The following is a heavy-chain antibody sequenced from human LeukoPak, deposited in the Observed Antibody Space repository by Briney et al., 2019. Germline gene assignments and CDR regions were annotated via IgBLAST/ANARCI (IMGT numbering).Heavy chain of an antibody. D-gene: IGHD5/OR15-5a*01. V-gene: IGHV3-72*01. CDR3: ARGPHSVENYHYGMDV. CDR1: GFTFSSYA. CDR2: IRDKAKSYTT. J-gene: IGHJ6*02. Sequence: PGGSLRLSCAASGFTFSSYAMSWVRQAPGKGLEWVGRIRDKAKSYTTEYAASVKGRFTISRDESKNSLYLEMNSLKTEDTAVYYCARGPHSVENYHYGMDVWGQGTTVTVSS.